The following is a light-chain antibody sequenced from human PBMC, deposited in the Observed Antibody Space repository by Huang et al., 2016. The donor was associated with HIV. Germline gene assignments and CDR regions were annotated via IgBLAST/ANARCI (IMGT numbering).Light chain of an antibody. CDR1: QSVSNS. J-gene: IGKJ2*01. CDR3: QQYNNWPPDT. V-gene: IGKV3-15*01. CDR2: GAS. Sequence: EIVMTQSPATLSVSPGERPTLSCRASQSVSNSLAWYQQKPGQDPRLLIYGASTRATGIPARFSGSGSGTEFTLTISSLQSEDFAVYYCQQYNNWPPDTFGQGTKLEIK.